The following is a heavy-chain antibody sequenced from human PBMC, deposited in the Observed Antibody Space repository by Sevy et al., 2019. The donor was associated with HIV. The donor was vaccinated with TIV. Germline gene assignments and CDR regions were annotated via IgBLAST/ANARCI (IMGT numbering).Heavy chain of an antibody. V-gene: IGHV3-23*01. Sequence: GGSLRLSCAASGFTFDSYAMHWVRQVAGKGLEWVSTISGSGYATYYADSVKGRFIISRDTSRNTLYLQMNSLRVEDSAVYFCAKERVTVLGVVVTFDSWGQGTLVTVSS. CDR2: ISGSGYAT. CDR3: AKERVTVLGVVVTFDS. D-gene: IGHD3-3*01. J-gene: IGHJ4*02. CDR1: GFTFDSYA.